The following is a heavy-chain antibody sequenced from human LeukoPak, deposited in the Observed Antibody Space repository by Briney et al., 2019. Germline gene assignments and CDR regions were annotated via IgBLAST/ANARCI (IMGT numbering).Heavy chain of an antibody. CDR1: GGSISSSSYY. J-gene: IGHJ4*02. CDR3: AKLLYYYDSSQPY. CDR2: IYYSGST. Sequence: PSETLSLTCTVSGGSISSSSYYWGWLRQPPGKGLEWIGSIYYSGSTYYNPSLKSRVTISVDTSKNQFSLKLSSVTAADTAVYYCAKLLYYYDSSQPYWGQGTLVTVSS. V-gene: IGHV4-39*07. D-gene: IGHD3-22*01.